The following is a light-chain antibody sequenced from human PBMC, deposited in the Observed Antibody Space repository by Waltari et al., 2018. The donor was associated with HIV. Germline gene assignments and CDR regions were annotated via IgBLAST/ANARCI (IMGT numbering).Light chain of an antibody. Sequence: DIQMTQSPSSLSASLGDRVTITCRASQTISNRLNWYQQEPGKAPKLLNYAASSFQSGVPSRFIGSGSETDFTLTISSLQPEDFATYYCQQSYGTPPYTFGQGTKLEIK. CDR1: QTISNR. CDR2: AAS. V-gene: IGKV1-39*01. J-gene: IGKJ2*01. CDR3: QQSYGTPPYT.